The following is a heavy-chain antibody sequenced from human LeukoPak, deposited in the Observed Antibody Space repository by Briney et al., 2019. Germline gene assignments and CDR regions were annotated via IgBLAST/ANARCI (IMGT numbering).Heavy chain of an antibody. CDR1: GFTFSDYY. CDR3: ARLFDSSSLHYYYYMDV. CDR2: ISSSGVNI. Sequence: TGGSLRLSCAASGFTFSDYYMSWIRQAPGKGLEWISYISSSGVNIYYADSVKGRLTISRDNAKNSLYLHMNSLRPEDTAVYYCARLFDSSSLHYYYYMDVWGKGTTVTVSS. D-gene: IGHD6-6*01. J-gene: IGHJ6*03. V-gene: IGHV3-11*04.